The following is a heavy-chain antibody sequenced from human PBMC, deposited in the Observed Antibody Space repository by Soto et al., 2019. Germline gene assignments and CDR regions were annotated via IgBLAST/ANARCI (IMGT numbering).Heavy chain of an antibody. V-gene: IGHV4-31*03. CDR1: GGSISSGGYY. CDR2: IYYSGST. Sequence: PSETLSLTCPVSGGSISSGGYYWSWIRQHPGKGLEWIGYIYYSGSTYYNPSLKSRVTISVDTSKNQFSLKLSSVTAADTAVYYCARDRDGDLYYFDYWGQGTLVPVSS. D-gene: IGHD4-17*01. J-gene: IGHJ4*02. CDR3: ARDRDGDLYYFDY.